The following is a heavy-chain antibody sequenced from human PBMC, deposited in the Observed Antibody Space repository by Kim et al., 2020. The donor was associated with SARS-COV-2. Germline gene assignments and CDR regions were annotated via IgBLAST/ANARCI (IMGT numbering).Heavy chain of an antibody. V-gene: IGHV3-13*01. J-gene: IGHJ6*02. CDR1: GFTFSSYD. CDR3: VRGVVATILRLSYGMDV. Sequence: GGSLRLSCAASGFTFSSYDMHWVRQATGKGLEWVSAIGTAGDTYYPGSVKGRFTISRENAKNSLYLQMNSLRAGDTAVYYCVRGVVATILRLSYGMDVWGQGTTVTVSS. CDR2: IGTAGDT. D-gene: IGHD5-12*01.